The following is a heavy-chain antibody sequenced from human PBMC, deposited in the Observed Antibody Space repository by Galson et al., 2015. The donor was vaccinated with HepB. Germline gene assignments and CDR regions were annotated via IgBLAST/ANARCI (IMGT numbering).Heavy chain of an antibody. CDR3: AGDSLFGGSGYYTPPAPPDY. D-gene: IGHD3-22*01. CDR1: GYTFTSYD. J-gene: IGHJ4*02. Sequence: SVKVSCKASGYTFTSYDINWVRQATGQGLEWMGIINPSGGSTSCAQKFQGRVTMTRDTSTSTVYMELSSLRSEDTAVYYCAGDSLFGGSGYYTPPAPPDYWGQGTLVTVSS. CDR2: INPSGGST. V-gene: IGHV1-46*01.